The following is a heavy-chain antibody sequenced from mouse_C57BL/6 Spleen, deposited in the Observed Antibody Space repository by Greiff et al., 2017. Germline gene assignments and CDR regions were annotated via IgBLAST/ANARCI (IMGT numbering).Heavy chain of an antibody. V-gene: IGHV1-26*01. CDR2: INPNNGGT. Sequence: EVQLQQSGPELVKPGASVKISCKASGYTFTDYYMNWVKQSHGKSLEWIGDINPNNGGTSYNQKFKGKATLTVDKSSSTAYMELRSLTSEDSAVYYCARQRDYYVHAMDYWGQGTSVTVSS. CDR3: ARQRDYYVHAMDY. CDR1: GYTFTDYY. D-gene: IGHD2-1*01. J-gene: IGHJ4*01.